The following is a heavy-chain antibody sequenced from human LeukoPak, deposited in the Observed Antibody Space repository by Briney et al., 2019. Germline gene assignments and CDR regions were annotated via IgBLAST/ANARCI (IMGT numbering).Heavy chain of an antibody. CDR2: IYHSGST. Sequence: SGTLSLTCAVSGGSISSSNWWSWVRQPPGKGLEWIGEIYHSGSTNYNPSLKSRVTISVDKSKNQFSLKLSSVTAADTAVYYCARVPIVVVTYYFDYWGQGTLVTVSS. CDR3: ARVPIVVVTYYFDY. D-gene: IGHD3-22*01. V-gene: IGHV4-4*02. J-gene: IGHJ4*02. CDR1: GGSISSSNW.